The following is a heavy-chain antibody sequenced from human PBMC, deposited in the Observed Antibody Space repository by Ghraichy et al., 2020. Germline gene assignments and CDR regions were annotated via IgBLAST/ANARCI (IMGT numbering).Heavy chain of an antibody. CDR2: IYYSGST. D-gene: IGHD6-19*01. V-gene: IGHV4-61*01. CDR3: ARVESSGWYDVDY. Sequence: SETLSLTCTVSGGSVSSGSYYWSWIRQPPGKGLEWIGYIYYSGSTNYNPSLKSRVTISVDTSKNQFSLKLSSVTAADTAVYYCARVESSGWYDVDYWGQGTLVTISS. J-gene: IGHJ4*02. CDR1: GGSVSSGSYY.